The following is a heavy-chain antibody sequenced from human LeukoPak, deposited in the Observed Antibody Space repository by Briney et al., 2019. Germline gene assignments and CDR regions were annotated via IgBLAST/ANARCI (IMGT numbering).Heavy chain of an antibody. J-gene: IGHJ4*02. Sequence: GGSLRLSCAASGFTFSRYAMSWVRQTPEKGLEWVSAISGSGGSTYYADSVKGRFTISRDNSKNTLYLQMNSLRAEDTAVYYCAKIPYDSSAYYYFDYWGQGTLVTVSS. CDR2: ISGSGGST. CDR1: GFTFSRYA. CDR3: AKIPYDSSAYYYFDY. V-gene: IGHV3-23*01. D-gene: IGHD3-22*01.